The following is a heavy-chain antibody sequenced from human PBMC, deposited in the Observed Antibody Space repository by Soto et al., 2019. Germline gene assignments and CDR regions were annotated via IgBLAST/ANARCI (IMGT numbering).Heavy chain of an antibody. V-gene: IGHV4-59*08. D-gene: IGHD5-12*01. CDR2: IYYSGST. Sequence: TLSLTCTVSGGSISSYYWSWIRQPPGKGLEWIGYIYYSGSTNYNPSLKSRVTISVDTSKNQFSLKLSSVTAADTAVYYCASPSGYDYDAFDIWGQGTMVTVSS. CDR1: GGSISSYY. CDR3: ASPSGYDYDAFDI. J-gene: IGHJ3*02.